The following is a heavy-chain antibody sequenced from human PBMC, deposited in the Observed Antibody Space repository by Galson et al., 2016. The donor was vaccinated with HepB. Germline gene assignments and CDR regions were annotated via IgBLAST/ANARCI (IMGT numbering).Heavy chain of an antibody. D-gene: IGHD3-10*01. CDR2: MNPNSGNT. Sequence: SVKVSCKASGYTFTSYDINWVRQATGQGLEWMGWMNPNSGNTGYAQKFQGRVTMTRDTSISTAYMELSSLKSEDTAGYYCARPPPRWYEELLVYGLDVWGQGTTVTVSS. CDR3: ARPPPRWYEELLVYGLDV. V-gene: IGHV1-8*01. CDR1: GYTFTSYD. J-gene: IGHJ6*02.